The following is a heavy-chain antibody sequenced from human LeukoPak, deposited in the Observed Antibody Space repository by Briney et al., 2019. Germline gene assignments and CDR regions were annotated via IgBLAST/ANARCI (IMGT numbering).Heavy chain of an antibody. CDR2: ISGSGGST. J-gene: IGHJ6*02. CDR1: GFTFSSYA. V-gene: IGHV3-23*01. D-gene: IGHD6-13*01. Sequence: GGSLRLSCAASGFTFSSYAMSWVRQAPGKGLEWVSAISGSGGSTYYADSVKGRFTISRDNSKNTLYLQMNSLRAEDTAVYYCANDGEDSSSWYPPPAGDGMDVWGQGTTVTVSS. CDR3: ANDGEDSSSWYPPPAGDGMDV.